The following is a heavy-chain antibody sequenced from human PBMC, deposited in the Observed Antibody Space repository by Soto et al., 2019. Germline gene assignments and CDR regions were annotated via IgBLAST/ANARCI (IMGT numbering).Heavy chain of an antibody. Sequence: VQLVQSGAEVKKPGSSVKVSCKASGGTFSSYAISWVRQAPGQGLEWMANIKQDGSEKYYVDSVKGRFTISRDNAKNSLYLQMNSLRAEDTAVYYCARPRRGYSYGYFDYWGQGTLVTVSS. D-gene: IGHD5-18*01. CDR1: GGTFSSYA. CDR3: ARPRRGYSYGYFDY. J-gene: IGHJ4*02. V-gene: IGHV3-7*05. CDR2: IKQDGSEK.